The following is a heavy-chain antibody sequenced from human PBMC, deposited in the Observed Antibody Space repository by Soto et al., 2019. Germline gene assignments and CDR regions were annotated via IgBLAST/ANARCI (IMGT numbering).Heavy chain of an antibody. D-gene: IGHD6-19*01. CDR1: GFTFNYYP. V-gene: IGHV3-30-3*01. CDR3: ARLPGALVAVLYIYPLDGREAMSDVDV. Sequence: QMQLVESGGGVVQPGESLRLSCAASGFTFNYYPMHWVRQTPGKGLEWVAVISFDGSNKYYADSVKGRFTISRDNSMNMLYLQMNSLRAEDAAVYYCARLPGALVAVLYIYPLDGREAMSDVDVWGQGTTVSVSS. CDR2: ISFDGSNK. J-gene: IGHJ6*02.